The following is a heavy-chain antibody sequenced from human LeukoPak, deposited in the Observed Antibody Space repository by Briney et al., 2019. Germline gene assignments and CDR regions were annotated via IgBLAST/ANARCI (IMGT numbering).Heavy chain of an antibody. CDR1: GFTVSSNY. D-gene: IGHD1-26*01. J-gene: IGHJ4*02. Sequence: GGSLRLSCAASGFTVSSNYMSWVRQAPGKGLEWFSVIYSAGSTYYADSVKGRFTISRDNSKNTLYLQMNSLRAEDTAVYYCAREPSGTYWLDYWGQGTLVTVSS. CDR2: IYSAGST. V-gene: IGHV3-66*02. CDR3: AREPSGTYWLDY.